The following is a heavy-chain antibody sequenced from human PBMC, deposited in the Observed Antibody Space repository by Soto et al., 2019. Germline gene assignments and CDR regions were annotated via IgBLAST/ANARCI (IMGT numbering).Heavy chain of an antibody. D-gene: IGHD3-16*01. CDR1: GYTLTELS. Sequence: GASVKVSCKVSGYTLTELSMHWVRQAPGKGLEWMGGFDPEDGETIYAQKFQGRVTMTEDTSTDTAYMELSSLRSEDTAVYYCATVLRLLRRDNWFDPWGQGTLVTVSS. J-gene: IGHJ5*02. CDR2: FDPEDGET. CDR3: ATVLRLLRRDNWFDP. V-gene: IGHV1-24*01.